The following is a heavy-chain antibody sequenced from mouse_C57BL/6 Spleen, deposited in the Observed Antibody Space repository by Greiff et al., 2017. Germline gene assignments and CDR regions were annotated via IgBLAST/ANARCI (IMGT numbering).Heavy chain of an antibody. CDR1: EYAFPSHD. CDR3: ARQGLPSYWYFDV. D-gene: IGHD2-2*01. J-gene: IGHJ1*03. V-gene: IGHV5-2*01. Sequence: EVQLQESGGGLVQPGESLKLSCESNEYAFPSHDMSWVRKTPEKRLELVAAINSDGGSTYYPDTMGRRFIIPRDNTKKALYLQMSGLRYEDEALYYCARQGLPSYWYFDVWGTGTTVTVSS. CDR2: INSDGGST.